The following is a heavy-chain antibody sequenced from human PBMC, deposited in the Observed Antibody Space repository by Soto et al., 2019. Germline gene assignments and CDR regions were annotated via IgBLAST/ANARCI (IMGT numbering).Heavy chain of an antibody. CDR1: GGSISSSSYY. Sequence: SETLSLTGTVSGGSISSSSYYWGWIRQPPGKGLEWIGSIYYSGSTYYNPSLKSRVTISVDTSKNQFSLKLSSVTAADTAVYYCARHLDYYYYDMDVWGKGTTVTVSS. CDR2: IYYSGST. CDR3: ARHLDYYYYDMDV. J-gene: IGHJ6*03. V-gene: IGHV4-39*01.